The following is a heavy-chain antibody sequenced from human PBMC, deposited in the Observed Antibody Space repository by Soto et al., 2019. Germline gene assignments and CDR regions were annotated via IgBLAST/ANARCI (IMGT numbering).Heavy chain of an antibody. Sequence: QSQLQESGPGLVKPSETLSLTCTVSGGSISSSSYYWGWIRQPPGKGLEWIASISYSGNTYYNPTLKSRVTISVYTSKNQLSLELRSVTAADTAVYYCATRKREENCSSNSCYIRHWGQGPLVTVSS. CDR3: ATRKREENCSSNSCYIRH. D-gene: IGHD2-2*02. CDR2: ISYSGNT. V-gene: IGHV4-39*01. CDR1: GGSISSSSYY. J-gene: IGHJ4*02.